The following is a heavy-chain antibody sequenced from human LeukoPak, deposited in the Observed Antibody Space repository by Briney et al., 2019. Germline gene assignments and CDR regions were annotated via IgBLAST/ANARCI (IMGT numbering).Heavy chain of an antibody. Sequence: ASVKVSCKASGYTFTGYYMHWVRQAPGQGLEWMGWINPNSGGTNYAQKFQGRVTMTRDTSISTAYMELSRLRSDDTAVYYCARDHYDILTGYYRPAYYFDYWGQGTLVTASS. V-gene: IGHV1-2*02. CDR2: INPNSGGT. CDR3: ARDHYDILTGYYRPAYYFDY. CDR1: GYTFTGYY. D-gene: IGHD3-9*01. J-gene: IGHJ4*02.